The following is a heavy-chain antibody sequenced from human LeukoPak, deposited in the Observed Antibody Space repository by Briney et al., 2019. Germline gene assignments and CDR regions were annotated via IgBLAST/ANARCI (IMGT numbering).Heavy chain of an antibody. V-gene: IGHV3-64*01. D-gene: IGHD3-16*01. J-gene: IGHJ5*02. CDR1: GFTFSSYA. CDR3: ARARRDGGLNWFDP. Sequence: GGSLRLSCAASGFTFSSYAMHWVRQAPGKGLEYVSAISSNGGSTYYANSVKGRFTTSRDNSKNTLYLQMGSLRAEDMAVYYCARARRDGGLNWFDPWGQGTLVTVSS. CDR2: ISSNGGST.